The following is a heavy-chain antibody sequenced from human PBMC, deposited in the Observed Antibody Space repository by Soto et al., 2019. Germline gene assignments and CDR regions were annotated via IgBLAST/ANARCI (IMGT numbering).Heavy chain of an antibody. D-gene: IGHD3-3*01. V-gene: IGHV1-69*01. CDR1: GRTLKSHG. Sequence: SVKLSASPPGRTLKSHGTRWVPQPPGQGVEWMGGIIPIFGTANYEQKFQGRVTITADESTSTAYMELSSLRSEDTAVYYCARVSTIFGVVMAVFDPWGQGTLVTVS. CDR3: ARVSTIFGVVMAVFDP. CDR2: IIPIFGTA. J-gene: IGHJ5*02.